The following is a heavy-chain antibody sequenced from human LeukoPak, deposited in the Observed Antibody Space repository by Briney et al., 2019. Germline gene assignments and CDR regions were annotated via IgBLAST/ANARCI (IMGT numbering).Heavy chain of an antibody. J-gene: IGHJ6*02. CDR2: IFYSGNT. D-gene: IGHD1-26*01. V-gene: IGHV4-59*01. Sequence: SETLSLTCTVSGGPISDFYWSWIRQSPEKGLEWIGNIFYSGNTNYNPSLRSRVTISLDTSKKQFSLRLTSVTAADTAVYYCARLRSGSTPPPPYYYYGLDVWGQGTTVTVSS. CDR3: ARLRSGSTPPPPYYYYGLDV. CDR1: GGPISDFY.